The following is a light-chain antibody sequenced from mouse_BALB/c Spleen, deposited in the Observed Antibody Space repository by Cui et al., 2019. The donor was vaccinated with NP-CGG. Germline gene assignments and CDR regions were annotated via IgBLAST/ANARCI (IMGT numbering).Light chain of an antibody. V-gene: IGLV1*01. CDR2: GTN. CDR3: ALWYSNHWV. CDR1: TGAVTTSNY. J-gene: IGLJ1*01. Sequence: HAVVPQASALPTSPAETITLTCRSSTGAVTTSNYANWVQEKPDHLFTGLIGGTNNRVPGIPARFSGSLIGDKAALTITGAQTEDEAIYFCALWYSNHWVFGGGTKLTVL.